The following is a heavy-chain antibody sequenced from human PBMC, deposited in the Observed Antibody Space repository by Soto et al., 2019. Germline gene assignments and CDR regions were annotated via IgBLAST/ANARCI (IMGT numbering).Heavy chain of an antibody. Sequence: PGESLKISCKGSGYSFTSYWISWVLQMPGKGLAWMGRIDPSDSYTNYSPSFQGHVTISADRSIRIVYVPWSSLKASDTAMYYCARQVEGSSRPAGYYYSGMDVWGQGTTVTVSS. V-gene: IGHV5-10-1*01. D-gene: IGHD6-13*01. CDR2: IDPSDSYT. CDR1: GYSFTSYW. J-gene: IGHJ6*02. CDR3: ARQVEGSSRPAGYYYSGMDV.